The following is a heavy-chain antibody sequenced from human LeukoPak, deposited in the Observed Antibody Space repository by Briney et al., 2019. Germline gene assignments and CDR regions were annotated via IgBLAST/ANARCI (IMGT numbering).Heavy chain of an antibody. CDR2: ISSSSSTI. D-gene: IGHD4-17*01. J-gene: IGHJ5*02. V-gene: IGHV3-48*01. CDR3: ASFGGDYDYGDYGWFDP. Sequence: GGSLRLSCAASGFTFSSYSMTWVRQAPGKGLEWVSYISSSSSTIYYADSVKGRFTISRDNAKNSLYLQMNSLRAEDTAVYYCASFGGDYDYGDYGWFDPWGQGTLVTVSS. CDR1: GFTFSSYS.